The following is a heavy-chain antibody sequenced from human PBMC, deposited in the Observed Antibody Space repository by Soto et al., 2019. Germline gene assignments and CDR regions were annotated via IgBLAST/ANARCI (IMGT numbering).Heavy chain of an antibody. CDR1: GASISIGDYF. Sequence: SETLSLTCTVSGASISIGDYFWSCLRQSPGKGLEFIGNIYYRGNTYYKPPLKSRVTISIDTSKNQFSLKLTSVTAADTVVYYCARGKSSWSNWFDPWGQGRLVTVSS. CDR3: ARGKSSWSNWFDP. J-gene: IGHJ5*02. V-gene: IGHV4-30-4*01. CDR2: IYYRGNT. D-gene: IGHD2-15*01.